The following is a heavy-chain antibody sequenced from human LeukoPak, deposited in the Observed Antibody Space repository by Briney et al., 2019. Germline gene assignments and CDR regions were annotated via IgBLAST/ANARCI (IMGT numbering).Heavy chain of an antibody. D-gene: IGHD6-19*01. CDR2: ISNSGYTI. CDR1: GFTFSDDY. J-gene: IGHJ3*02. CDR3: ARDREQWLHGGAFDI. V-gene: IGHV3-11*04. Sequence: NTGGSLRLSCAASGFTFSDDYMSWIRQAPGKGLEWVSYISNSGYTIYYADSVKGRFTISRDNAENSLYLQMNSLRAEDTAVYYCARDREQWLHGGAFDIWGQGTMVTVSS.